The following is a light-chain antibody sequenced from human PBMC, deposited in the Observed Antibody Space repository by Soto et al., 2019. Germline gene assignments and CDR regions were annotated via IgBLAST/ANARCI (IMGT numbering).Light chain of an antibody. CDR3: LRHDLYPWT. Sequence: DIQMTQSPSSVSASVGDGVTISCRASQSVASWLAWYQQRPGKAPRLLIYAASRLQRGVPSRFSGSESGTDFTLTISSLQPEDIATYYCLRHDLYPWTVGQGTTVDIK. CDR1: QSVASW. CDR2: AAS. V-gene: IGKV1-12*01. J-gene: IGKJ1*01.